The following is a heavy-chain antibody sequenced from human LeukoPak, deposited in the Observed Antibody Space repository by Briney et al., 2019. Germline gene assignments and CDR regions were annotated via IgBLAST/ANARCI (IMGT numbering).Heavy chain of an antibody. CDR3: TRDGYCSSTSCSDY. D-gene: IGHD2-2*01. CDR2: IRSKAYGGTT. CDR1: GFTSGDYA. V-gene: IGHV3-49*04. J-gene: IGHJ4*02. Sequence: GGSLRLSCTASGFTSGDYAMSWVRQAAGKGREWVGFIRSKAYGGTTEYAASVKGRFTISRDDSKSIAYLQMNSLKPEDTAVYYCTRDGYCSSTSCSDYWGQGTLVTVSS.